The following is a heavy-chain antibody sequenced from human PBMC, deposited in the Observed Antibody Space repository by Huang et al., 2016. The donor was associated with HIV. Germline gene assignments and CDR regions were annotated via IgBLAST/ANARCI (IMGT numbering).Heavy chain of an antibody. J-gene: IGHJ3*02. CDR3: VRHPRTVFAFDI. D-gene: IGHD2-21*02. V-gene: IGHV4-39*01. Sequence: QLQLQESGPGLVKPSETLSLTCTVSSGSISSNFYYWGWFRPPPGKGLEWIGSIYYTGRTYYNPSLKSRVTISTEMSKNQFSLNLSSVTAADTAIYFCVRHPRTVFAFDIWGHGTMVTISS. CDR1: SGSISSNFYY. CDR2: IYYTGRT.